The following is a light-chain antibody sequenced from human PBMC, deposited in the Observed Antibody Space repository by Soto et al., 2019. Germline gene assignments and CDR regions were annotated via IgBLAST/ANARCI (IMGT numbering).Light chain of an antibody. CDR1: SSNIGAGYD. Sequence: QSVLTQPPSVSGAPGQRVTISCTGSSSNIGAGYDVHWYLQLPGTAPKLLIYGNSNRPSGVPDRFSGSKSGTSASLAITGLQAEDEADYYCQSYDSSLSGWVFGGGTKRTVL. CDR2: GNS. CDR3: QSYDSSLSGWV. J-gene: IGLJ3*02. V-gene: IGLV1-40*01.